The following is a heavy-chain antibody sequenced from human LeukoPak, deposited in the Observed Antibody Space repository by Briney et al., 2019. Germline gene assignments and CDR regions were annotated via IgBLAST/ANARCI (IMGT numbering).Heavy chain of an antibody. D-gene: IGHD2-15*01. CDR3: AKDKAYCSGGSCYNAFDI. J-gene: IGHJ3*02. Sequence: GGSLRLSCTASGFTFRSYAMSWVRQAPGKGLAWVSGISGSGGSTYYADSVKGRFTISRDNSKNTLYLQMNSLRAEDTAVYYCAKDKAYCSGGSCYNAFDIWGQGTMVTVSS. CDR1: GFTFRSYA. CDR2: ISGSGGST. V-gene: IGHV3-23*01.